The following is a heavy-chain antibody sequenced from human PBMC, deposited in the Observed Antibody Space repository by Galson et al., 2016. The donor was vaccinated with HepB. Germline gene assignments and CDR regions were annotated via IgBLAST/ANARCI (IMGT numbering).Heavy chain of an antibody. CDR1: GGSISSNNW. V-gene: IGHV4-4*02. D-gene: IGHD3-16*01. CDR3: ARLGSRGTELDD. J-gene: IGHJ4*02. Sequence: SETLSLTCAVSGGSISSNNWWWGWVRQPPGKGLEWIGEIYHSGNTNYSPSLQSRLTLSVDRSKNQFSLNLKSVTAADTAVYFCARLGSRGTELDDWSQGTLVTVSS. CDR2: IYHSGNT.